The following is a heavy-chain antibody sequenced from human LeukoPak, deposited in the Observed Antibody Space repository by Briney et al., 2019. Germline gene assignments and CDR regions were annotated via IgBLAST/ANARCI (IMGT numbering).Heavy chain of an antibody. Sequence: PGGSLRLSCAASGFTVSSNYMSWVRQAPGKGLEWVSTIGGSAGSTNYADSVKGRFTISRDNSKNTLYLQMNNLRAEDTAVYYCARDRDVILAGHGMDVWGQGTTVTVSS. D-gene: IGHD3-10*01. V-gene: IGHV3-23*01. CDR1: GFTVSSNY. CDR3: ARDRDVILAGHGMDV. J-gene: IGHJ6*02. CDR2: IGGSAGST.